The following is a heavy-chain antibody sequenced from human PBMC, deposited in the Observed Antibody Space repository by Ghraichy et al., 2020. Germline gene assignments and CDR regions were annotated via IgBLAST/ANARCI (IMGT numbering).Heavy chain of an antibody. CDR2: INGAESRT. V-gene: IGHV3-23*01. CDR1: GSTFYNFA. Sequence: GGSLRLSCAASGSTFYNFAINWVRQAPGKGLEWVSGINGAESRTFYADSVKGRFTISKDNPKNTLYLEVNSMRVEDTAFYYCAKVPSVLLGRKHDYMDVWGKGTTVAVSS. J-gene: IGHJ6*03. CDR3: AKVPSVLLGRKHDYMDV. D-gene: IGHD2-15*01.